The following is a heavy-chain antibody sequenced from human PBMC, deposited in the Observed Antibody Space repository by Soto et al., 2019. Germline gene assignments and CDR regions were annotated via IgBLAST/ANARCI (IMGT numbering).Heavy chain of an antibody. V-gene: IGHV3-64*04. D-gene: IGHD6-13*01. CDR2: ISSNGGST. J-gene: IGHJ1*01. CDR3: ARDLGSSWYPEYFQH. CDR1: GFTFSRYA. Sequence: GGSLRLSCSASGFTFSRYAMHWVRQAPGKGLEYVSTISSNGGSTDYADSVKGRFTISRDNSKNTLYLQMNSLRAEDTAVYYCARDLGSSWYPEYFQHWGQGTLVTVSS.